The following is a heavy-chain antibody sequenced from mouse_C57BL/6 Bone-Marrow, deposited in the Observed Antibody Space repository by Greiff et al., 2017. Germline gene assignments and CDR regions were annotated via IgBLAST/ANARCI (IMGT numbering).Heavy chain of an antibody. J-gene: IGHJ4*01. CDR2: IYPRSGNT. V-gene: IGHV1-81*01. CDR1: GYTFTSYG. Sequence: VKLMESGAELARPGASVKLSCKASGYTFTSYGISWVKQRTGQGLEWIGEIYPRSGNTYYNEKFKGKATLTADKSSSTAYMELRCLTSEDPSVYFCAIDDCSHWYYALDYWGQGTSVTVSS. D-gene: IGHD1-1*01. CDR3: AIDDCSHWYYALDY.